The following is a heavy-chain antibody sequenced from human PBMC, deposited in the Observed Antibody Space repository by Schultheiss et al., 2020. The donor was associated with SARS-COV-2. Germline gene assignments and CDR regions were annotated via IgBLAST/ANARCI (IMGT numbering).Heavy chain of an antibody. V-gene: IGHV3-30*18. CDR3: AKAPSIGWDWFDP. J-gene: IGHJ5*02. Sequence: GGSLRLSCAASGFAFSNYGMHWVRQAPGKGLEWVAVISYDGSSKYYAASVKGRFTISRDNSKSTLYLQMNSLRAEDTAVYYCAKAPSIGWDWFDPWGQGTLVTVSS. D-gene: IGHD6-19*01. CDR1: GFAFSNYG. CDR2: ISYDGSSK.